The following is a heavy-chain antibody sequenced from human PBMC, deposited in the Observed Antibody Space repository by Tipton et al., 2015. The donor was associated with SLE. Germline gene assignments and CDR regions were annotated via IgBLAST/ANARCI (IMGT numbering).Heavy chain of an antibody. J-gene: IGHJ4*02. V-gene: IGHV4-38-2*02. CDR3: ASVPY. CDR1: GYSISSGYY. Sequence: TLSLTCTVSGYSISSGYYWGWIRQPPGKGLEWIGGIYRSGSTYYNPSLKSRVTISVDTSKNQFSLKLSSVTAADTAVYYCASVPYWGQGTLVTVSS. CDR2: IYRSGST.